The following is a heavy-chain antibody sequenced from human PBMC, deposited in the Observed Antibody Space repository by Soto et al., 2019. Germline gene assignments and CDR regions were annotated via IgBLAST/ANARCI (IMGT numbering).Heavy chain of an antibody. V-gene: IGHV2-5*02. CDR1: GFSLSTSGVG. D-gene: IGHD2-21*02. J-gene: IGHJ3*02. Sequence: QITLKESGPTLVKPTQTLTLTCTFSGFSLSTSGVGVGWIRQPPGKALEWLALIYWDDDKRYSPSLKSRLTTTKDTTKNQVVLTMTHMDPVDTATYYCAHRQVVTTLLWDAFDIWGQGTMVTVSS. CDR2: IYWDDDK. CDR3: AHRQVVTTLLWDAFDI.